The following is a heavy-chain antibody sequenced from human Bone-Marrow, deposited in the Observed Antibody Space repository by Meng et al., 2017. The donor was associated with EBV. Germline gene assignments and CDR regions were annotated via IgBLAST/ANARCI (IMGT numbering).Heavy chain of an antibody. CDR1: GYTFTNHA. J-gene: IGHJ4*02. CDR3: ARDRFDSGSYYIDY. Sequence: VQLLQAGPEVKKPGASVKVSCKASGYTFTNHAMHWVRQAPGQRFEWMGWINVGNDITKYSQKFQGRVTITRDTSANTAYMDLSSLKSEDTAVYFCARDRFDSGSYYIDYWGQGTLVTVSS. V-gene: IGHV1-3*01. D-gene: IGHD3-10*01. CDR2: INVGNDIT.